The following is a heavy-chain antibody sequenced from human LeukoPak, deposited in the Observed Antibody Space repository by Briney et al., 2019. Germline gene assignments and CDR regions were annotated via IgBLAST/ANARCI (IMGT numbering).Heavy chain of an antibody. Sequence: PGRSLRLSCAASGFNFPDSAMHWVRQAPGKGLEWVSVISWNSGTIAYADSVKGRFIISRDNAKNSLYLQMNSLKPEDTALYYCAKKSATSSSLDYWGQGTLVTVS. V-gene: IGHV3-9*01. J-gene: IGHJ4*02. CDR1: GFNFPDSA. CDR3: AKKSATSSSLDY. CDR2: ISWNSGTI. D-gene: IGHD6-6*01.